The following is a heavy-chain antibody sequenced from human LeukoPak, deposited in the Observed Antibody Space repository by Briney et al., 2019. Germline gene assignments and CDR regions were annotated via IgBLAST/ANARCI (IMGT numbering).Heavy chain of an antibody. V-gene: IGHV4-4*07. J-gene: IGHJ4*02. CDR1: GGSISSYY. Sequence: SETLSLTCTVSGGSISSYYWSWIRQPAGKGLEWIGRIYTSGSTNYNPSLKSRVTMSVDTSKNQFSLKLSSVTAAAPAVYYCASTDYHFWSGYRFDSWGQGNLVTVSS. CDR2: IYTSGST. D-gene: IGHD3-3*01. CDR3: ASTDYHFWSGYRFDS.